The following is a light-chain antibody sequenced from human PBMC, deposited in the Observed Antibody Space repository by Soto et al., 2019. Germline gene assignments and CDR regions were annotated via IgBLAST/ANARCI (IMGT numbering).Light chain of an antibody. V-gene: IGKV3D-20*02. CDR1: QSVPSGY. J-gene: IGKJ1*01. CDR2: GAS. CDR3: QQRSNWPPWT. Sequence: EIVLTPSPGTLSLSPGERATISCRASQSVPSGYVAWFQQKSGQAPRLLIYGASTRATGIPDRFSGSGSGTDFTLTISRLEPEDFAVYYCQQRSNWPPWTFGQGTKVDIK.